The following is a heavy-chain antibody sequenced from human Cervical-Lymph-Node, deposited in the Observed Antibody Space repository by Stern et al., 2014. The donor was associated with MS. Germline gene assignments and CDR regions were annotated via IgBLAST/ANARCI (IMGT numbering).Heavy chain of an antibody. D-gene: IGHD2-8*02. CDR1: GFSLSTSGVG. J-gene: IGHJ4*02. Sequence: QITLKESGPTLVKPTQTLTLTCTFSGFSLSTSGVGVGWIRQPPGKALEWLALIYWDGGKYYSPSLKTRLTITKDTSKNQVVLTMTNMDPVDTATYYCAHRVPTGACTGGSTCRLAFDYWGQGTLVTVSS. CDR3: AHRVPTGACTGGSTCRLAFDY. V-gene: IGHV2-5*02. CDR2: IYWDGGK.